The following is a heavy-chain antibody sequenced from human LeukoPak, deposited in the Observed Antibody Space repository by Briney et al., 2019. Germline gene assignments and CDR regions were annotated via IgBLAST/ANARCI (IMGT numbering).Heavy chain of an antibody. CDR1: GYTFTSYG. J-gene: IGHJ3*01. D-gene: IGHD1-26*01. V-gene: IGHV1-18*01. CDR2: ISAYNGKT. Sequence: ASVNVSCKASGYTFTSYGISWVRQAPGQGLEWMGWISAYNGKTNYAEKFQGRVIMTTDSSPTTAYMELRSLKSDDTAVYYCSRGAGATLDLWGQGTMVTVSS. CDR3: SRGAGATLDL.